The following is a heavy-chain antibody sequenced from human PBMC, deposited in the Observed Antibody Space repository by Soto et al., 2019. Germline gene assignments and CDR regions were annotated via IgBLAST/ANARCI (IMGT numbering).Heavy chain of an antibody. CDR2: INHSGST. CDR1: GGSFSGYY. J-gene: IGHJ6*02. V-gene: IGHV4-34*01. CDR3: ATLPSMVRGERAMDV. D-gene: IGHD3-10*01. Sequence: ASETLSLTCAVYGGSFSGYYWSWIRQPPGKGLEWIGEINHSGSTNYSPSLKSRVTISVDTSKNQFSLKLSSVTAADTAVYYCATLPSMVRGERAMDVWGQGTTVTVSS.